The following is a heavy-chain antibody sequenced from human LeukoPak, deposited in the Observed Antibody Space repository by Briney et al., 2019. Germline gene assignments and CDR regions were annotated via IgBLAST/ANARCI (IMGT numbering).Heavy chain of an antibody. CDR1: GYSISSGYY. CDR3: ASVQQLWYFDY. Sequence: SETLSLTCTVSGYSISSGYYWGWIRQPPGKGLEWIGNIYHSGSTYYNPSLKSRVIISVDTSKNQFSLKLSSVTAADTAVYYCASVQQLWYFDYWGQGTLVTVSS. CDR2: IYHSGST. V-gene: IGHV4-38-2*02. D-gene: IGHD6-13*01. J-gene: IGHJ4*02.